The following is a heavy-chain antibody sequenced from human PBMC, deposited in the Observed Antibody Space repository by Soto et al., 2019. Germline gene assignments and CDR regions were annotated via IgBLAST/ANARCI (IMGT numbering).Heavy chain of an antibody. Sequence: GGSLRLSCAASGFTFSSYGMHWVRQAPGKGLEWVAVIWYGGSNKYDANSVKGRLTISRDNSKNRLYLQMNSLRAEDTAVYYCARDYAVTTTPGQPYSSSYMDAWGKGPTATVSS. J-gene: IGHJ6*03. CDR1: GFTFSSYG. CDR2: IWYGGSNK. CDR3: ARDYAVTTTPGQPYSSSYMDA. V-gene: IGHV3-33*01. D-gene: IGHD4-4*01.